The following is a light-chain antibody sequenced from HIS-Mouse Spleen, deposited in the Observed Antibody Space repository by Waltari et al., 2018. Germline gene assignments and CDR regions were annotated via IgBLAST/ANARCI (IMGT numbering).Light chain of an antibody. CDR2: DVS. V-gene: IGLV2-11*01. CDR3: CSYAGSYTLV. J-gene: IGLJ2*01. CDR1: SSDVGGYNY. Sequence: QSALTQPRSVSGSPGQSVTISCTGPSSDVGGYNYVSWYQQHPGKAPKPMIYDVSKRPSGVPDRFSGSKSGNTASLTISGLQAEDEADYYCCSYAGSYTLVFGGGTKLTVL.